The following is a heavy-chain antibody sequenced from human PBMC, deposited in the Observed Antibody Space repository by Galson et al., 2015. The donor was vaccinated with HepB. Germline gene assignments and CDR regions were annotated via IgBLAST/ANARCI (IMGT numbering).Heavy chain of an antibody. CDR1: GFTFSSYA. J-gene: IGHJ4*02. D-gene: IGHD2-21*02. Sequence: SLRLSCAASGFTFSSYAMSWVRQAPGKGLEWVSAISGSGGSTYYADSVKGRFTISRDNSKNTLYLQMNTLRAEDTAVYYCAKIPSLIVVVTAILDYWGQGTLVTVSS. V-gene: IGHV3-23*01. CDR3: AKIPSLIVVVTAILDY. CDR2: ISGSGGST.